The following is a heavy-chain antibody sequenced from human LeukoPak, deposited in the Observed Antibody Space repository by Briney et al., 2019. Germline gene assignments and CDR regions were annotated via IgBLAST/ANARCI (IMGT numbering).Heavy chain of an antibody. D-gene: IGHD3-10*01. J-gene: IGHJ6*02. CDR1: GFTFSSYG. Sequence: GGSLRLSCAASGFTFSSYGMHWVRQAPGEGLEWVAVIWYDGSNKYYADSVKGRFTISRDNSKNTLYLQMNSLRAEDTAVYYCARDGNPWFGELWTYGMDVWGQGTTVTVSS. CDR2: IWYDGSNK. V-gene: IGHV3-33*01. CDR3: ARDGNPWFGELWTYGMDV.